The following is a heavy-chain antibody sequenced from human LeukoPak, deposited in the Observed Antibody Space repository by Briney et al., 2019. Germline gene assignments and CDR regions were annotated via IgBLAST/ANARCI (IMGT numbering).Heavy chain of an antibody. CDR1: GFTFSSYA. CDR3: TRDQGTYSSSSYPVFDY. V-gene: IGHV3-23*01. CDR2: ISGRGASK. Sequence: GGSLRLSCAASGFTFSSYAMSWVRQAPGKGLEWVSGISGRGASKYYADSVKGRFTISRDNSKNTLYLQMNSLKTEDTAVYYCTRDQGTYSSSSYPVFDYWGQGTLVTVSS. D-gene: IGHD6-6*01. J-gene: IGHJ4*02.